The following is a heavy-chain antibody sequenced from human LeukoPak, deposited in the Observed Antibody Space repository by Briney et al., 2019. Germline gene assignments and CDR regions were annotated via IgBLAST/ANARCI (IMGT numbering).Heavy chain of an antibody. CDR3: ARGPSGGNGFSY. CDR1: GGSISSYY. V-gene: IGHV4-59*01. J-gene: IGHJ4*02. Sequence: SETLSLTCTVSGGSISSYYWSWIRQPPGKGLEWIGYIYYSGSTNYNPSLKSRLTMSIDTSKNQFSLKLSSVTAADTAVYYCARGPSGGNGFSYWGLGTLVTVSS. D-gene: IGHD2-15*01. CDR2: IYYSGST.